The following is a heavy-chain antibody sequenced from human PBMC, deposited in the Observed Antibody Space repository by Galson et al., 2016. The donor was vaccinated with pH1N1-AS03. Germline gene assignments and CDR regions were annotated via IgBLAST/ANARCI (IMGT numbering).Heavy chain of an antibody. J-gene: IGHJ4*02. CDR2: IYWNDNK. Sequence: PALVKPTQTLTLTCTISGFSLTTGGVGVAWVRQPPGKALEWLAHIYWNDNKLYRPSLKTRLTITKDTSKNQVVLSMTNMDPTDTATYYCARRSWDPKECFDYWGQGTLVTVSS. V-gene: IGHV2-5*01. CDR1: GFSLTTGGVG. CDR3: ARRSWDPKECFDY. D-gene: IGHD1-26*01.